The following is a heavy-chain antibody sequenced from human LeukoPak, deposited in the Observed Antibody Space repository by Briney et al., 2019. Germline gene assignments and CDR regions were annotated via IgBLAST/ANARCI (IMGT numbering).Heavy chain of an antibody. CDR1: GGTFSSYA. CDR2: IIPIFGTA. Sequence: GASVKVSCKASGGTFSSYAISWVRQAPGQGLEWMGGIIPIFGTANYAQKFQGRVTITADESTSTAYMEPSSLRSEDTAVYYCARGAYDFWSGYSFDYWGQGTLVTVSS. V-gene: IGHV1-69*13. J-gene: IGHJ4*02. CDR3: ARGAYDFWSGYSFDY. D-gene: IGHD3-3*01.